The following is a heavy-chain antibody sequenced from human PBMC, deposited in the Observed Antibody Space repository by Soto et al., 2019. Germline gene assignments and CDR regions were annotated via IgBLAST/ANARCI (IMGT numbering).Heavy chain of an antibody. CDR1: GFILSPYS. J-gene: IGHJ4*02. Sequence: EVQLVESGGGLVQPGGSLRLSCAASGFILSPYSMNWVRQAPGKGLEWVAFISGSGSPIYYADSVKGRFTISRDNAKNSLYLQMTSLRDDDTAVYYCARVRGHSYGYADYWGQGTLVTVSS. V-gene: IGHV3-48*02. CDR2: ISGSGSPI. CDR3: ARVRGHSYGYADY. D-gene: IGHD5-18*01.